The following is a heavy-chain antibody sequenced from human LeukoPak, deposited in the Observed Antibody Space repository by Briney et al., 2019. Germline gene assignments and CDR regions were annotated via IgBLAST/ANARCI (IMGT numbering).Heavy chain of an antibody. CDR1: GYPFTSYG. CDR3: ARTDYYDSSGYCDY. J-gene: IGHJ4*02. Sequence: ASVKLSCKASGYPFTSYGISWVRQAPGQGLEWMGWISAYNGNTNYAQKLQGRVTMTTHTSTSTAYMELRSLRSDDTAVYYCARTDYYDSSGYCDYWGQGTLVTVSS. V-gene: IGHV1-18*01. D-gene: IGHD3-22*01. CDR2: ISAYNGNT.